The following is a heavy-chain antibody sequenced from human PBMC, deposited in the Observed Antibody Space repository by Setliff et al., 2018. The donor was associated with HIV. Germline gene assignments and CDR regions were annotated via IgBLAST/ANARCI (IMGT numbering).Heavy chain of an antibody. V-gene: IGHV3-11*04. J-gene: IGHJ3*02. Sequence: GGSLRLSCAASGFTFNDYYMSWIRQAPGRGLEWVSYVSSSADTTFYADSVKGRFTISRDSAKNSLYLQMNSLRAEDTAVYYCARVSKSSPDAFDIWGQGTMVTVSS. CDR1: GFTFNDYY. CDR3: ARVSKSSPDAFDI. D-gene: IGHD6-13*01. CDR2: VSSSADTT.